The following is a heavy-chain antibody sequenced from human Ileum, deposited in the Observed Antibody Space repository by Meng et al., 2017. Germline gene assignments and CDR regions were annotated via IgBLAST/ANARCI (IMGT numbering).Heavy chain of an antibody. CDR1: GFTFSSYA. J-gene: IGHJ4*02. CDR2: ISGNGDIT. V-gene: IGHV3-23*01. Sequence: EVQLLESGGGLVQPGGSLRRSCAASGFTFSSYAMTWVRQAPGKGLEWVSVISGNGDITYYADSVRGRFTISRDNSKDTLYLEMNSLRAEDTALYYCAKDNLVVTTIQGYFDYWGLGTLVTVSS. CDR3: AKDNLVVTTIQGYFDY. D-gene: IGHD2-21*02.